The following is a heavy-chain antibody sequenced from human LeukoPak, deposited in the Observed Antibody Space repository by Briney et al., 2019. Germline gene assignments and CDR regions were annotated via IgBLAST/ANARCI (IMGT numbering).Heavy chain of an antibody. CDR2: ISAYNGNT. CDR3: ARDKGTYYDFWSGNYDY. J-gene: IGHJ4*02. D-gene: IGHD3-3*01. CDR1: GYTFTSYG. Sequence: EASVNVSCKASGYTFTSYGISWVRQAPGQGLEWMGWISAYNGNTNYAQKLQGRVTTTTDTSTSTAYMELRSLRSDDTAVYYCARDKGTYYDFWSGNYDYWGQGTLVTVSS. V-gene: IGHV1-18*01.